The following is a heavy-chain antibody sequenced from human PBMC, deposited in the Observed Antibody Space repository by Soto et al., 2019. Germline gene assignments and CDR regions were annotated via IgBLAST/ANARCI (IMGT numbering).Heavy chain of an antibody. V-gene: IGHV4-31*03. CDR1: GGSINSGDSY. CDR2: INYRGST. D-gene: IGHD2-15*01. J-gene: IGHJ4*02. Sequence: QVQLQESGPGLVRPSQTLSLICTVSGGSINSGDSYWNWIRQHQEKGLEWIGYINYRGSTFYNPSLKSRIIISVDTSKNQFSLKLSSVTAADTAVYYCARDAPGVAPYWGQGTLVTVSS. CDR3: ARDAPGVAPY.